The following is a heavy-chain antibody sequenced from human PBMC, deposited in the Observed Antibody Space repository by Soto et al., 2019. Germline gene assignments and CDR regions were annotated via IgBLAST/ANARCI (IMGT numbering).Heavy chain of an antibody. Sequence: GGSLRLSCAASGFTFSNAWMSWVRQAPGKGLEWVGRIKSKTDGGTTDYAAPVKGRFTISRDDSKNTLYLQMNSLKTEDTAVYYCTTVPNSDYSSSWYGVGSYYFDYWGQGTLVTVSS. V-gene: IGHV3-15*01. CDR3: TTVPNSDYSSSWYGVGSYYFDY. D-gene: IGHD6-13*01. J-gene: IGHJ4*02. CDR1: GFTFSNAW. CDR2: IKSKTDGGTT.